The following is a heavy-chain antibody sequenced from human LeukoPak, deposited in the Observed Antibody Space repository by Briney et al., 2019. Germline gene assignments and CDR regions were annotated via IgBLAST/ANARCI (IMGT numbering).Heavy chain of an antibody. D-gene: IGHD6-19*01. CDR2: ITHSGST. CDR1: GGSFSDYY. Sequence: SETLSLTCAVYGGSFSDYYWSWIRQPPGKGLEWIGEITHSGSTNYNPSSKSRVTISVDPSKNQFSLKLSSVTAADTAVYYCARHLGSGWYYFDYWGQGTLVTASS. J-gene: IGHJ4*02. V-gene: IGHV4-34*01. CDR3: ARHLGSGWYYFDY.